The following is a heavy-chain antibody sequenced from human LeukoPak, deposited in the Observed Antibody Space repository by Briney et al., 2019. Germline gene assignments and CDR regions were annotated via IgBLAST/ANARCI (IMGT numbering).Heavy chain of an antibody. CDR2: ISSSSSYI. J-gene: IGHJ4*02. CDR3: ARDPLNYYDSSAELSDY. V-gene: IGHV3-21*01. CDR1: GFTFSSYS. D-gene: IGHD3-22*01. Sequence: GGSLRLSCAASGFTFSSYSMNWVRQAPGKGLEWVSSISSSSSYIYYADSVKGRFTISRDNAKNSLYLQMNSLRAEDTAVYYCARDPLNYYDSSAELSDYWGQGTLVTVSS.